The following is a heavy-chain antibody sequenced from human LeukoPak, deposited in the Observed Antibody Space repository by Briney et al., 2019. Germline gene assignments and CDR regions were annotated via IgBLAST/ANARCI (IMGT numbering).Heavy chain of an antibody. CDR2: ISGDGSRT. V-gene: IGHV3-74*01. Sequence: GGSLRLSCAASGFALSSYWMHWVRHAPGKGPVWVSRISGDGSRTAYADSVKGRFTISRDNAKNTLYLQMNSLRAEDTAVYYCARDPDLSGYSFFDSWGQGTLVTVSS. J-gene: IGHJ4*02. CDR3: ARDPDLSGYSFFDS. D-gene: IGHD3-22*01. CDR1: GFALSSYW.